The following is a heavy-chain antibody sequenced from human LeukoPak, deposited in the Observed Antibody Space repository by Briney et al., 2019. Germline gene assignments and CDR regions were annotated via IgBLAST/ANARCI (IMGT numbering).Heavy chain of an antibody. CDR2: IIPIFGTA. CDR1: GGTFSSYA. V-gene: IGHV1-69*01. CDR3: ARDPTGGEYSGYAKFDY. J-gene: IGHJ4*02. D-gene: IGHD5-12*01. Sequence: SVKVSCKASGGTFSSYAISWVRQAPGQGLEWMGGIIPIFGTANYAQKFQGRVTITADESTSTAYMELSSLRSEDTAVYYCARDPTGGEYSGYAKFDYWGQGTQVTVSS.